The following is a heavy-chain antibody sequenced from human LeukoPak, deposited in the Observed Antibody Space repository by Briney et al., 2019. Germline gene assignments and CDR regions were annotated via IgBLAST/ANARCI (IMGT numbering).Heavy chain of an antibody. D-gene: IGHD6-6*01. CDR2: IRYDGSNK. V-gene: IGHV3-30*02. Sequence: GGSLRLSCAASGFTFSSYGMHWVRRAPGKGLEWVAFIRYDGSNKYYADSVKGRFTISRDNSKNTLYLQMNSLRAEDTAVYYCANGFRAARLPPVGPWGQGTLVTVSS. J-gene: IGHJ5*02. CDR3: ANGFRAARLPPVGP. CDR1: GFTFSSYG.